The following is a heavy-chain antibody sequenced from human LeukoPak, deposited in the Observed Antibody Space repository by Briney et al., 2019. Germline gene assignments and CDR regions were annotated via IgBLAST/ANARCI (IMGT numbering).Heavy chain of an antibody. CDR1: GGSISSYY. J-gene: IGHJ5*02. D-gene: IGHD1-26*01. CDR3: ARLPIVGATSWFDP. V-gene: IGHV4-59*08. Sequence: SETLSLTCTVSGGSISSYYWSWIRQPPGKGLEWIGYIYYSGSTNYNPSLKSRVTISVDTSKNQFSLKLSSVTAADTAVYYCARLPIVGATSWFDPWGQGTLVTVSS. CDR2: IYYSGST.